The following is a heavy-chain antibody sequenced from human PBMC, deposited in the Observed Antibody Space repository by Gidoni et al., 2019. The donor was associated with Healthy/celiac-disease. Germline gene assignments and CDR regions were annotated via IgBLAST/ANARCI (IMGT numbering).Heavy chain of an antibody. D-gene: IGHD6-13*01. Sequence: QVQLQESGPGLVKPSQTLSLTCTVSGGSISSGSYYWSWIRQPAGKGLEWIGRIYPSGSTNYNPSLKSRVTISVDTSKNQFSLKLSSVTAADTAVYYCAREGSSSWLRYFDYWGQGTLVTVSS. V-gene: IGHV4-61*02. CDR2: IYPSGST. CDR1: GGSISSGSYY. CDR3: AREGSSSWLRYFDY. J-gene: IGHJ4*02.